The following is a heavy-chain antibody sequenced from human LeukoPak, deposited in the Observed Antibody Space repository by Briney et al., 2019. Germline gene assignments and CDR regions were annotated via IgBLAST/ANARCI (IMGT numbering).Heavy chain of an antibody. J-gene: IGHJ5*02. Sequence: GESLKISCKGSGDTFNNDWIAWVRQMPGKGLEWMGIVHPDASKTKYNPSFQGQVTISADKSTTTAYLQWSSLRASDTAIYYCARQMGGTTSVNWFDPWGQGTLVTVSS. CDR3: ARQMGGTTSVNWFDP. CDR2: VHPDASKT. CDR1: GDTFNNDW. V-gene: IGHV5-51*01. D-gene: IGHD1-1*01.